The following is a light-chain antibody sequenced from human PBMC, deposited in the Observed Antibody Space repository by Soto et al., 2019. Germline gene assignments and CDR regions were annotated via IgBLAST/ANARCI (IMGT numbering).Light chain of an antibody. Sequence: EIVMTQSPATLSVSPGERATLSCRTSQSVSGNLAWYQQKPGQAPRLLIYGASTRATGIPARFSGSGSGTDFTLTISSLQSEDFAVYYCQQYNNWPPTFGQGTRLEIK. CDR2: GAS. V-gene: IGKV3-15*01. J-gene: IGKJ5*01. CDR1: QSVSGN. CDR3: QQYNNWPPT.